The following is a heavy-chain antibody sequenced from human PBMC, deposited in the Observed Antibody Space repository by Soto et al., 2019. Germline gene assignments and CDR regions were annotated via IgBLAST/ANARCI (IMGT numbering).Heavy chain of an antibody. V-gene: IGHV1-3*01. D-gene: IGHD3-3*01. CDR3: ARTYYDFWSGYEDAFDI. CDR2: INAGNGNT. CDR1: GYTFTSYA. Sequence: ASVKVSCKASGYTFTSYAMHWVRQAPGQRLEWMGWINAGNGNTKYSQKFQGRVTITRDTSASTAYMELSSLRSEDTAVYYCARTYYDFWSGYEDAFDIWGQGTMVTGSS. J-gene: IGHJ3*02.